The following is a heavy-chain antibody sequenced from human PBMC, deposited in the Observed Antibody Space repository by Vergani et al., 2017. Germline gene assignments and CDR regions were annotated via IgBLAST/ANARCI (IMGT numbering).Heavy chain of an antibody. J-gene: IGHJ4*02. CDR2: ISWNSDTI. CDR1: GFNFGGFA. Sequence: EVQMVESGGGLVQPGRSLRLSCKASGFNFGGFAMHWVRQVPGKGPEWVSGISWNSDTIDYAVSVKGRFSISRDNAKSSLYLQMDGLRLEDTAFYYCAKGLGSSWFPFDHWGQGTLVTVSS. V-gene: IGHV3-9*01. CDR3: AKGLGSSWFPFDH. D-gene: IGHD6-13*01.